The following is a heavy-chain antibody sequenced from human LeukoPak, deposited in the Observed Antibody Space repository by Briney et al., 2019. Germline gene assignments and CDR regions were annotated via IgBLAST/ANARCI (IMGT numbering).Heavy chain of an antibody. Sequence: GGSLLLFCAASEFTFCSYWMHWVRQDPGEELVWVSRINTDGITTTYAASVKGRLTVSRDNAKNTLYLQMNSLRAEDTAVYYCVRDPRYYHYMDVWGKGTTVTVSS. CDR3: VRDPRYYHYMDV. CDR1: EFTFCSYW. J-gene: IGHJ6*03. CDR2: INTDGITT. V-gene: IGHV3-74*01.